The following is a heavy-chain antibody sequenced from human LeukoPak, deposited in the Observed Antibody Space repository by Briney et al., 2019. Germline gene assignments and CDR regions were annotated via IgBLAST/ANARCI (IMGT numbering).Heavy chain of an antibody. CDR2: IIPIPGIA. CDR3: AREGGDQYYYDSSGYYPLGY. D-gene: IGHD3-22*01. V-gene: IGHV1-69*04. CDR1: GGTFSSYA. J-gene: IGHJ4*02. Sequence: SVKVSGKASGGTFSSYAISWVRQAPGQGLEWMGRIIPIPGIANYAQKFQGRVTITADKSTSTAYMERSSLRSEDTAVYYCAREGGDQYYYDSSGYYPLGYWGQGTLVTVSS.